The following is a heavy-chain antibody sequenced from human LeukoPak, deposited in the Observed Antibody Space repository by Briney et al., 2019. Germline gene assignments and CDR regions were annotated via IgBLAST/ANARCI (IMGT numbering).Heavy chain of an antibody. D-gene: IGHD3-10*01. V-gene: IGHV4-31*03. CDR2: INYSGST. J-gene: IGHJ4*02. Sequence: PSETLSLTCTVSGGSISSGAHYWSWIRQHPGKGLEWIGYINYSGSTYYNPSLKSRVTISADTSKNQFSLKLTSVTAADTAVYYCARGGSGEGYWGQGTLVTVSS. CDR1: GGSISSGAHY. CDR3: ARGGSGEGY.